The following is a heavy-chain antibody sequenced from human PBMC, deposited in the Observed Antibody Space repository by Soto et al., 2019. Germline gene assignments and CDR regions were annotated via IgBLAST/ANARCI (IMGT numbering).Heavy chain of an antibody. J-gene: IGHJ6*02. CDR2: ISYDGSNK. CDR3: AKASSIVLMVYAMAV. V-gene: IGHV3-30*18. D-gene: IGHD2-8*01. CDR1: GFTFSSYG. Sequence: GGFLRLSCAASGFTFSSYGMHWVRQAPGKGLEWVAVISYDGSNKYYADSVKGRFTISRDNSKNTLYLQMNSLRAEDTAVYYCAKASSIVLMVYAMAVWGQGTTVTVSS.